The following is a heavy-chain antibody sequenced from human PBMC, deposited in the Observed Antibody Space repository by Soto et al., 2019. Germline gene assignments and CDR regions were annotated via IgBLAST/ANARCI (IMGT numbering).Heavy chain of an antibody. J-gene: IGHJ6*03. CDR3: ARGEDYYGSGSYYNTLGYYYYYMDV. CDR1: GFTFSSYG. D-gene: IGHD3-10*01. CDR2: IWYDGSNK. Sequence: GGSPRLSCAASGFTFSSYGMHWVRQAPGKGLEWVAVIWYDGSNKYYADSVKGRFTISRDNSKNTLYLQMNSLRAEDTAVYYCARGEDYYGSGSYYNTLGYYYYYMDVWGKGTTVTVSS. V-gene: IGHV3-33*01.